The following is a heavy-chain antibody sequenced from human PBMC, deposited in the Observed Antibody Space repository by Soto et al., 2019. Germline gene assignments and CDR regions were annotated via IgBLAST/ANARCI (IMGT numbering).Heavy chain of an antibody. CDR2: LYWDADK. V-gene: IGHV2-5*02. CDR3: AHSSGRAGDY. Sequence: QITLKESGPTLVKPTQTLTLTCTFSGFSLTTSGVAVGWIRQPPGKALEWLALLYWDADKRYSPSLKSRLTITMDTSNNQVVLTMTNMDPVDTGTYFCAHSSGRAGDYWGQGTLVTVSS. D-gene: IGHD3-10*01. CDR1: GFSLTTSGVA. J-gene: IGHJ4*02.